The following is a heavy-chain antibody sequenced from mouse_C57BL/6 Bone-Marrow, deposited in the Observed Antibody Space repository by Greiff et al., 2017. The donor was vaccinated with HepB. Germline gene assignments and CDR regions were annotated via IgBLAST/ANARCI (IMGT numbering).Heavy chain of an antibody. Sequence: VKLQQSGAELVRPGASVTLSCKASGYTFTDYEMHWVKQTPVHGLEWIGAIDPETGGTAYNQKFKGKAILTADKSSSTAYMELRSLTPDDSAVYYRTRSEDGYYFYYAMDYRGQGTSVTVCS. CDR1: GYTFTDYE. CDR3: TRSEDGYYFYYAMDY. CDR2: IDPETGGT. D-gene: IGHD2-3*01. J-gene: IGHJ4*01. V-gene: IGHV1-15*01.